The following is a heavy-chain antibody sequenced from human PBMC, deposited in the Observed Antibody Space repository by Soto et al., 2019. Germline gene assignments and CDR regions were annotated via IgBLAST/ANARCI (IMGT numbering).Heavy chain of an antibody. V-gene: IGHV1-18*01. D-gene: IGHD5-18*01. CDR2: ISAYNGNT. J-gene: IGHJ4*02. CDR3: ARFERTTMRRSDF. CDR1: GYDFINYG. Sequence: QVQLVQSGAELKKPGTSVRVSCKASGYDFINYGFNWVRQAPGQGLEWLGWISAYNGNTNYARNLQGRVTMTTDTATSTAYMELVSLRYDDTAVYYCARFERTTMRRSDFWGQGTLVTVTS.